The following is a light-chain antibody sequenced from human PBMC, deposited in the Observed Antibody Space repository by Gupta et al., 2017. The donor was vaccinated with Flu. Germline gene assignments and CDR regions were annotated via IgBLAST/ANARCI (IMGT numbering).Light chain of an antibody. CDR2: SNN. J-gene: IGLJ3*02. V-gene: IGLV1-44*01. CDR3: AAWEDSRNASGWV. Sequence: QSVLTQPPSASAPPGQRVTISWSGRSSNIGSNTVNWYQQRPGTAPKLLIYSNNQRPSGVPDRFSGSKSGTSASLEISGLQSEEEADYYCAAWEDSRNASGWVFGGGPKLTVL. CDR1: SSNIGSNT.